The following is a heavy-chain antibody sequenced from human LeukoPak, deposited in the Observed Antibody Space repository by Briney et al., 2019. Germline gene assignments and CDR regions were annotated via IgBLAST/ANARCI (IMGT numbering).Heavy chain of an antibody. V-gene: IGHV4-59*01. D-gene: IGHD1-1*01. CDR3: AREALEGTYYYYYMDV. CDR2: IYYSGTT. CDR1: GGSINTYY. J-gene: IGHJ6*03. Sequence: PSETLSLTCTVSGGSINTYYWSWIRQPPGKGLEWIGNIYYSGTTNYNPSLKSRVTISVDTSKNQFSLKLNSVTAADTAVYYCAREALEGTYYYYYMDVWGTGTTVTVSS.